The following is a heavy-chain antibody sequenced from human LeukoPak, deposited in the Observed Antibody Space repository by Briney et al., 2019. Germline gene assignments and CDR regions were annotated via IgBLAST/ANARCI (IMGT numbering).Heavy chain of an antibody. J-gene: IGHJ3*02. CDR2: ISYDGSNK. Sequence: GGSLRLSCAASGFTFSSYGMHWVRQAPGKGLEWVAVISYDGSNKYYADSVKGRFTISRDNSKNTLYLQMNSLRAEDTAVYYCAKSLSGSFLPDAFDIWGQGTMVTVSS. CDR3: AKSLSGSFLPDAFDI. V-gene: IGHV3-30*18. D-gene: IGHD1-26*01. CDR1: GFTFSSYG.